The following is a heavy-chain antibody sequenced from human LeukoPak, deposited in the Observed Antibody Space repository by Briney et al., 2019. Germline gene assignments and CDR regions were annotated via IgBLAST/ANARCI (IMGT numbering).Heavy chain of an antibody. CDR1: GDSVSNNSVA. CDR3: ARDMDYYGAGNYFNSRWFDP. D-gene: IGHD3-10*01. Sequence: SQTLSLTCATSGDSVSNNSVAWNWIRHSPSRGLEWLGRTYYRSKWYNDYAVSVKSRITINPETAKNQFSLQLNSVTPEDTAVFYCARDMDYYGAGNYFNSRWFDPWGQGTLVTVSS. V-gene: IGHV6-1*01. CDR2: TYYRSKWYN. J-gene: IGHJ5*02.